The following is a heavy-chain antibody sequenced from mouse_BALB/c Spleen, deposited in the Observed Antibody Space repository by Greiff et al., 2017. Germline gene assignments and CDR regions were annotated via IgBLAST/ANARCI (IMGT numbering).Heavy chain of an antibody. CDR3: ARGSMIYWFAY. CDR1: GYSITSDYA. CDR2: ISYSGST. V-gene: IGHV3-2*02. Sequence: DVQLQESGPGLVKPSQSLSLTCTVTGYSITSDYAWNWIRQFPGNKLEWMGYISYSGSTSYNPSLKSRISITRDTSKNQFFLQLNSVTTEDTATYYCARGSMIYWFAYWGQGTLVTVSA. D-gene: IGHD2-4*01. J-gene: IGHJ3*01.